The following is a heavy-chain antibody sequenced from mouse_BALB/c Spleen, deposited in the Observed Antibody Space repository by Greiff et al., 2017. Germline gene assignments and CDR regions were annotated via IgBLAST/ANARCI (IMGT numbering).Heavy chain of an antibody. CDR3: ARDSLLRLRGYFDV. V-gene: IGHV1-9*01. D-gene: IGHD1-2*01. CDR2: ILPGSGST. Sequence: VQLQQPGAELMKPGASVKISCKATGYTFSSYWIEWVKQRPGHGLEWIGEILPGSGSTNYNEKFKGKATFTADTSSNTAYMQLSSLTSEDSAVYYCARDSLLRLRGYFDVWGAGTTVTVSS. CDR1: GYTFSSYW. J-gene: IGHJ1*01.